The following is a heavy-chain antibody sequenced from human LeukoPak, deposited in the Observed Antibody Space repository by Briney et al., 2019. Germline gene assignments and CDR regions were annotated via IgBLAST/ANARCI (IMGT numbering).Heavy chain of an antibody. V-gene: IGHV3-15*01. Sequence: AGGSLRLSCAASVFTFTNACMSGVRQSPGXGLEWFGRIKSKTDGVTTDYAAPVKGRFTISRDDSKNTLFAQNNSLRAEATAAYYCETDRSLTAGNWFHPWGQGPLVTVSS. J-gene: IGHJ5*02. CDR3: ETDRSLTAGNWFHP. D-gene: IGHD5-18*01. CDR2: IKSKTDGVTT. CDR1: VFTFTNAC.